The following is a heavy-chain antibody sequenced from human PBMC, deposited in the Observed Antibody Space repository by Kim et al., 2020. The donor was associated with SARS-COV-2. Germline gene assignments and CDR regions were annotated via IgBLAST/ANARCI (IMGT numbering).Heavy chain of an antibody. CDR1: GYSFTSYW. D-gene: IGHD2-15*01. J-gene: IGHJ3*02. Sequence: GESLKISCKGSGYSFTSYWIGWVRQMPGKGLEWMGIIYPGDSDTRYSPSFQGQVTISADKSISTAYLQWSSLKASDTAMYYCARRMGRYCSGGSCYSDAFDIWGQGTMVTVSS. CDR3: ARRMGRYCSGGSCYSDAFDI. V-gene: IGHV5-51*01. CDR2: IYPGDSDT.